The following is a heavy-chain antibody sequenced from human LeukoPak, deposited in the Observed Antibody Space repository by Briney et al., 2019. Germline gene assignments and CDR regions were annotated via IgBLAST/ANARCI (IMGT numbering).Heavy chain of an antibody. CDR1: GGTFSSYA. CDR2: IIPILGTA. Sequence: SVKVSCKASGGTFSSYAISWVRQAPGQGLEWMGGIIPILGTANYAQKFQGRVTITADKSTSTAYMELSSLRSEDTAVYYCARRTFGYSSGWYTGPFNYWGQGTLVTVSS. CDR3: ARRTFGYSSGWYTGPFNY. J-gene: IGHJ4*02. D-gene: IGHD6-19*01. V-gene: IGHV1-69*10.